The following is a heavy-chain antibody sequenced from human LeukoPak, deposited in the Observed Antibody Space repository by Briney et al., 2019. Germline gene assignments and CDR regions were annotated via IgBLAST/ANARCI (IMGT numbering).Heavy chain of an antibody. Sequence: GGSLRLSYAASGFTFGSFTMTWVRQAPGKGLEWASSITSSSSDIYYADSVKGRFTISRDNAKNSLYLQMNSLRAEDTAVYYCARAVDGSGSYYNILCFDPWGQGTLVTVSS. CDR2: ITSSSSDI. CDR1: GFTFGSFT. J-gene: IGHJ5*02. V-gene: IGHV3-21*01. CDR3: ARAVDGSGSYYNILCFDP. D-gene: IGHD3-10*01.